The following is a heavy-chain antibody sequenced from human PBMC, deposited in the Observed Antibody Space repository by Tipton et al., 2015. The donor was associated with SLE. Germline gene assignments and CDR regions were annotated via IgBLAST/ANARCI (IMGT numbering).Heavy chain of an antibody. J-gene: IGHJ4*02. CDR3: ARAGRAWNLFDY. D-gene: IGHD1-1*01. CDR2: INHSGST. V-gene: IGHV4-39*07. Sequence: TLSLTCTVSGGSISSSSYYWGWIRQPPGKGLEWIGEINHSGSTNYNPSLKSRVTISVDTSKNQFSLKLSSVTAADTAVYYCARAGRAWNLFDYWGLGTLVTVSS. CDR1: GGSISSSSYY.